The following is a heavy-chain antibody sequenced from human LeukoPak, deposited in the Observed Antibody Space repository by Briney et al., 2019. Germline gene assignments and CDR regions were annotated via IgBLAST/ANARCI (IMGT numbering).Heavy chain of an antibody. D-gene: IGHD4/OR15-4a*01. J-gene: IGHJ5*02. CDR3: SRGGANDL. CDR2: IFTSGSS. CDR1: GGSITSDY. V-gene: IGHV4-4*07. Sequence: SETLSLTCTVSGGSITSDYWSWIRQPAGKGLEWIGRIFTSGSSTYNPSLKSRDTMSLDTSKNEFYLELSSVTAADTAIYFCSRGGANDLWGQGTLVTVSS.